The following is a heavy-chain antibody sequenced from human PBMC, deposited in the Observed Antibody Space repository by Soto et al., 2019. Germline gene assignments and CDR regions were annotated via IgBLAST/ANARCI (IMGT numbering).Heavy chain of an antibody. V-gene: IGHV5-10-1*01. CDR3: ARHQGPVVYYGMDV. D-gene: IGHD2-15*01. J-gene: IGHJ6*02. CDR1: GYSFTSYW. Sequence: GESLKISCKGSGYSFTSYWISWVCQMPGKGLEWMGRIDPSDSYTNYSPSFQGHVTISADKSISTAYPQWSSLKASDTAMYYCARHQGPVVYYGMDVWGQGTTVTVSS. CDR2: IDPSDSYT.